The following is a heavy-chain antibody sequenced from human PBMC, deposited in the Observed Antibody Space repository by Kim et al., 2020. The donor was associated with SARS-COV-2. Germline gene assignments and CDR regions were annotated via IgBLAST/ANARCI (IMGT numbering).Heavy chain of an antibody. V-gene: IGHV4-38-2*02. CDR3: SGHNGTFDE. Sequence: SETLSLTCTVSGSSISSGYYWGWIRQPPGKGLEWIGTIFHDGSTYYNPSLKSRVIISADTSKNQYSLILRSVTAADTAVYYCSGHNGTFDELGLGTLANV. CDR2: IFHDGST. D-gene: IGHD1-20*01. CDR1: GSSISSGYY. J-gene: IGHJ4*01.